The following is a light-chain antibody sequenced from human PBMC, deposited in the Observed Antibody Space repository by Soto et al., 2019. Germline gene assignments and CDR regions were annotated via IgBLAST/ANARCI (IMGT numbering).Light chain of an antibody. CDR3: QQYGSSPFT. J-gene: IGKJ3*01. CDR1: QSVRSH. Sequence: EIVLTQSPDTLSLSPGERATLSCRASQSVRSHLAWFQQKPGQPPRLLIYGASSRATGIPDRFSGSGSGTDFTLTISRLEPEDFAVYYCQQYGSSPFTFGPGTKVDIK. CDR2: GAS. V-gene: IGKV3-20*01.